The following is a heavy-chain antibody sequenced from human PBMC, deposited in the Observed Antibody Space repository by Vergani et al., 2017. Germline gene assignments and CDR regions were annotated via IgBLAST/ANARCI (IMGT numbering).Heavy chain of an antibody. CDR2: ISSSSSTI. V-gene: IGHV3-48*01. CDR1: GFTFSSYS. Sequence: VQLVESGGGLVQPGGSLRLSCAASGFTFSSYSMNWVRQAPGKGLEWVSYISSSSSTIYYSDAVKGRFTISRDNAKNSLYLQMNSLRAEDTAVYYCARGRPDSGYYSGYFDYWGQGTLVTVSS. CDR3: ARGRPDSGYYSGYFDY. D-gene: IGHD3-22*01. J-gene: IGHJ4*02.